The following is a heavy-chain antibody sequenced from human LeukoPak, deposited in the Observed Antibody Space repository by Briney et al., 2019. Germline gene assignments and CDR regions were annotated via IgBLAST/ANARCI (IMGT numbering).Heavy chain of an antibody. V-gene: IGHV4-38-2*01. Sequence: PSETLSLTCAVSGSSISSGYYWGWIRQPPGKGLEWIGSIYHSGSTYYNPSLKSRVTILVDTPKNQFSLKLSSVTAADTAVYYCARTQLAYYYYYMDVWGKGTSVTVSS. D-gene: IGHD5-18*01. CDR3: ARTQLAYYYYYMDV. J-gene: IGHJ6*03. CDR2: IYHSGST. CDR1: GSSISSGYY.